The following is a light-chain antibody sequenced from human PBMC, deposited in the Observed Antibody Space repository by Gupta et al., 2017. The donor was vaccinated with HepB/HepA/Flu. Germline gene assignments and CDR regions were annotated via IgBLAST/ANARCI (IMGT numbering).Light chain of an antibody. Sequence: EIVMTQSPATLSVSPRERATLSCRASQSVSSNLAWYQQKPGQAPRLLIYGASTRATGIPARFSGSGSGTEFTLTISSLQSEDFAVYYWQQYNNWLTFGGGTKVEIK. CDR1: QSVSSN. V-gene: IGKV3-15*01. J-gene: IGKJ4*01. CDR2: GAS. CDR3: QQYNNWLT.